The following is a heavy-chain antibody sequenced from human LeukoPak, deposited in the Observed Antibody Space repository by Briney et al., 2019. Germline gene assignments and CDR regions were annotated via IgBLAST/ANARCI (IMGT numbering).Heavy chain of an antibody. D-gene: IGHD5-12*01. CDR3: ARAVLDSGYYYYYYMDV. CDR2: IYHSGST. CDR1: GGSISSYY. V-gene: IGHV4-38-2*02. Sequence: PSETLSLTCTVSGGSISSYYWGWIRQPPGKGLEWIGSIYHSGSTYYNPSLKSRVTISVDTSKNQFSLKLSSVTAADTAVYYCARAVLDSGYYYYYYMDVWGKGTTVTVSS. J-gene: IGHJ6*03.